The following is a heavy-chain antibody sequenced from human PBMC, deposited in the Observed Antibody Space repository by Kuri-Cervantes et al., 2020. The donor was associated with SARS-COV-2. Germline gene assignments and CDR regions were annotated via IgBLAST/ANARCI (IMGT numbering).Heavy chain of an antibody. Sequence: GGSLRLSCAASGFTFSSYAMHWVRQAPGEGLEWVAVISYDGSNKYYADSVKGRFTISRDNSKNTLYLQMNSLRAEDTAVYYCAKVSDSMTTVTTLGVWGQGTLVTVSS. D-gene: IGHD4-17*01. V-gene: IGHV3-30*04. J-gene: IGHJ4*02. CDR1: GFTFSSYA. CDR3: AKVSDSMTTVTTLGV. CDR2: ISYDGSNK.